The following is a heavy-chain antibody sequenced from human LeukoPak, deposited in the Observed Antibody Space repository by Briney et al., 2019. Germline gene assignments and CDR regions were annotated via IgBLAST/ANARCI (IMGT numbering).Heavy chain of an antibody. CDR2: ISMTSSYI. D-gene: IGHD2-2*01. J-gene: IGHJ4*02. V-gene: IGHV3-21*04. Sequence: GGSLRLSCAASGFTFHSHSMNWVRQAPGKGLEWVSSISMTSSYIYYADSVKGRFTISRDNSKNTLYLQMNSLRAEDTAVYYCAKEEDYQTFDYWGQGTLVTVSS. CDR1: GFTFHSHS. CDR3: AKEEDYQTFDY.